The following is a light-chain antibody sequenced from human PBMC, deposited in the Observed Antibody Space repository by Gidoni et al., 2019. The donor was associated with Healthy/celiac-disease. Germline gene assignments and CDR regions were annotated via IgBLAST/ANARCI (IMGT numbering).Light chain of an antibody. CDR2: AAS. Sequence: DTQMTQSPSSMSASVGDRVTITCRASQGISSYLSWFQQKPGKDPKRLISAASSLQSGVPSRFISSGSGTDFSLSISSLLPEDFATYYCRQHYSTPCTFGQGTKVEIK. V-gene: IGKV1-17*03. CDR3: RQHYSTPCT. CDR1: QGISSY. J-gene: IGKJ2*02.